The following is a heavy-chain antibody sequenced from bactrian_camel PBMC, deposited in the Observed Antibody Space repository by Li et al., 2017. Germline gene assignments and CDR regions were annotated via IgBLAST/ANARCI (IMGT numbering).Heavy chain of an antibody. D-gene: IGHD6*01. CDR2: IDSGGMT. CDR3: AAGGGRYGACDGDWYMAAWAL. CDR1: GYSNSMKTRY. V-gene: IGHV3S53*01. Sequence: HVQLVESGGGSVQTGGSLRLSCVGSGYSNSMKTRYIGWFRQAPGKEREGVAAIDSGGMTTYADSVKGRFTISRDNDENTMYLQMDSLKPEDTAMYYCAAGGGRYGACDGDWYMAAWALWGQGTQVTVS. J-gene: IGHJ4*01.